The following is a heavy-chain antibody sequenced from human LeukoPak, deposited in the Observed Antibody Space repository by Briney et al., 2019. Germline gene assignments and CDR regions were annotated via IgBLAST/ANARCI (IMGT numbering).Heavy chain of an antibody. CDR2: VYHSGAT. CDR3: ARGEERGSGTVHFEF. V-gene: IGHV4-4*02. CDR1: GASIGSSHW. Sequence: SETLSLTCAVAGASIGSSHWWSWVRQPPGKGLEWIGVVYHSGATNYTPSLRSRATISADKSNNQFSLRLNSVPAADTAVFYCARGEERGSGTVHFEFWGEGILVTVSS. J-gene: IGHJ4*02. D-gene: IGHD3-10*01.